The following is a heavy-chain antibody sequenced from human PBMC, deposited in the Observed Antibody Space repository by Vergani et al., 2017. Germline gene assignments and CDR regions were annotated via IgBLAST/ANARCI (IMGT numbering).Heavy chain of an antibody. Sequence: QVQLQQWGAGLLKPSETLSLTCAVYGGSFSGYYWSWIRQHPGKGLEWIGYIYYSGSTYYNPSLKSRVTISVDTSKNQFSLKLSSVTAADTAVYYCASALGYCSGGSCYSFDYWGQGTLVTVSS. V-gene: IGHV4-34*01. CDR2: IYYSGST. CDR1: GGSFSGYY. D-gene: IGHD2-15*01. J-gene: IGHJ4*02. CDR3: ASALGYCSGGSCYSFDY.